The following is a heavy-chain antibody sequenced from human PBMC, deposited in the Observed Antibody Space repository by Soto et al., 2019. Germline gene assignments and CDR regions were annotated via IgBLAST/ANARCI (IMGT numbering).Heavy chain of an antibody. CDR1: GYRFSSYW. D-gene: IGHD5-12*01. Sequence: PGESLKISCKGPGYRFSSYWSGWVRQMPGKGLEWMGIIYPGDSDTRYSPSFQGQVTISADKSISTAYLQWSSLKASDTAMYYCASLRDGYPPGYFDYWGQGTLVTVSS. CDR3: ASLRDGYPPGYFDY. CDR2: IYPGDSDT. V-gene: IGHV5-51*01. J-gene: IGHJ4*02.